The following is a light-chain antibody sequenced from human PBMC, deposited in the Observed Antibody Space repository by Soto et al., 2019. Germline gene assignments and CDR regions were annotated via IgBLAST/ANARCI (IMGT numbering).Light chain of an antibody. J-gene: IGKJ1*01. CDR1: QSVSSSY. V-gene: IGKV3-20*01. CDR3: QQYGSSRT. CDR2: GAS. Sequence: EIVLTQSPGTPSLSPGERATLSCRASQSVSSSYLAWYQQKPGQAPRLLIYGASSRATCIPDKFSGSGSGTDFTLTISRLEPEEFAVYYCQQYGSSRTFGQGTKVEIK.